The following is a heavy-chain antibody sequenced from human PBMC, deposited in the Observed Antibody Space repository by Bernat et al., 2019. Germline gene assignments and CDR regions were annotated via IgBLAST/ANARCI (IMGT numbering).Heavy chain of an antibody. D-gene: IGHD6-19*01. J-gene: IGHJ4*02. V-gene: IGHV3-11*05. CDR1: GFTFSDYY. Sequence: QVQLVESGGGLVKPGGSLRLSCAASGFTFSDYYMSWIRQAPGKGLEWVSYISSSSSYTNYADSVKGRFTISRDNAKNSLYLQMNSLRVEDTAVYYCARDSIAAVAGVFDYWGQGTLVTVSS. CDR3: ARDSIAAVAGVFDY. CDR2: ISSSSSYT.